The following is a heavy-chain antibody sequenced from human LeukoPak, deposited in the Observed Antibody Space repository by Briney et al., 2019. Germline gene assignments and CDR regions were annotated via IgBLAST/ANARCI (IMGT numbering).Heavy chain of an antibody. Sequence: SETLSLTCTVSGGSISSYYWSWIRQPPGKGLEWIGYIYYSGSTNYNPPLKSRVTISVDTSKNQFSLKLSSVTAADTAVYYCARVETTRDAFDIWGQGTMVTVSS. CDR3: ARVETTRDAFDI. CDR2: IYYSGST. J-gene: IGHJ3*02. CDR1: GGSISSYY. D-gene: IGHD1-7*01. V-gene: IGHV4-59*01.